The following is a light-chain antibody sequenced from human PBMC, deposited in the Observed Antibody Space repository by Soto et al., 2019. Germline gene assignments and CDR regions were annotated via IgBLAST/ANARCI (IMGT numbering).Light chain of an antibody. CDR1: QSLSSNS. Sequence: EIVLTQSPGTLSLSPGERVTLSCGASQSLSSNSLAWYQQKPGQAPRLLIYGASSRATGIPDRFSGSGPGTDFTLTISRLEPTDFATYYCQQYNYYPLTFGGGTKAEIK. V-gene: IGKV3-20*01. CDR2: GAS. J-gene: IGKJ4*01. CDR3: QQYNYYPLT.